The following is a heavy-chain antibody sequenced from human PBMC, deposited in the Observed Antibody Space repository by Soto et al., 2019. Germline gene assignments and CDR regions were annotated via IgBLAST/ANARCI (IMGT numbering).Heavy chain of an antibody. CDR3: ARAQCSGWCHEVDY. Sequence: PXVSLLLSCAASGFTFSSYAMHWVRQAPGKGLEWVAVISYDGSNKYYADSVKGRFTISRDNSKNTLYLQMNSLRAEDTAVYYCARAQCSGWCHEVDYWGQGNLVTVTS. V-gene: IGHV3-30-3*01. CDR1: GFTFSSYA. D-gene: IGHD6-19*01. J-gene: IGHJ4*02. CDR2: ISYDGSNK.